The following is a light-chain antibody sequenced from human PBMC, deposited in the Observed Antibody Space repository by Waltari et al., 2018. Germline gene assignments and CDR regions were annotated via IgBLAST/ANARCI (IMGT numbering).Light chain of an antibody. CDR1: QIIANN. V-gene: IGKV3-15*01. Sequence: ETEVTQSPATLSVSPGETATLPCRASQIIANNLAWYQQKPGQPPRLLIHSASTRATGVPTRFSGSRSGTQFTLTINSLQSEDAAVYYCHQYNNWPPWTFGQGTKVDIK. J-gene: IGKJ1*01. CDR2: SAS. CDR3: HQYNNWPPWT.